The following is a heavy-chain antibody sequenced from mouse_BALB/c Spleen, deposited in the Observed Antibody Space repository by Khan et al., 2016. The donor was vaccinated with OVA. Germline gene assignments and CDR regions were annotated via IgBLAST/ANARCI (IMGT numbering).Heavy chain of an antibody. CDR2: ISSGGDYT. CDR1: GFTFSSYS. J-gene: IGHJ3*01. CDR3: ADHLTGSCAY. V-gene: IGHV5-6*01. Sequence: EVQLQESGGDLVKPGGSLKLSCAASGFTFSSYSMSWVRQTPDKRLEWVASISSGGDYTYYPDSVKGRFTISRDNAKNTLYLQMSDLKSEDTAMYYRADHLTGSCAYWGQGTLVTVSA. D-gene: IGHD4-1*01.